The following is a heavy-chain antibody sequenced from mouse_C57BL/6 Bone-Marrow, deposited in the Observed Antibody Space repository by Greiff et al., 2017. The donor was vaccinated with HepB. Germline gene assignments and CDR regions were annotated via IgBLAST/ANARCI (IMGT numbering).Heavy chain of an antibody. D-gene: IGHD1-1*01. CDR3: ARRSSYGYFDV. CDR2: ISGGGGNT. CDR1: GFTFSSYT. J-gene: IGHJ1*03. V-gene: IGHV5-9*01. Sequence: EVQLMESGGGLVKPGGSLKLSCAASGFTFSSYTMSWVRQTPEKRLEWVATISGGGGNTYYPDSVKGRFTISRDNAKNTLYLQMSSLRSEDTALYYCARRSSYGYFDVWGKGTTVTVSS.